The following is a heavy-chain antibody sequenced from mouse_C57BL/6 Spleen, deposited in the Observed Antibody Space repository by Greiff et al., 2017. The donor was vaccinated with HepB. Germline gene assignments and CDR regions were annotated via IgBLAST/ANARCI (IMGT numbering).Heavy chain of an antibody. CDR3: ARHGSDYGAMDY. D-gene: IGHD3-2*02. Sequence: EVKLVESGGDLVKPGGSLKLSCAASGFTFSSYGMSWVRQTPDKRLEWVATISSGGSYTYYPDSVKGRFTISRDNAKNTLYLQMSSLKSEDTAMYYCARHGSDYGAMDYWGQGTSVTVSS. CDR2: ISSGGSYT. V-gene: IGHV5-6*02. CDR1: GFTFSSYG. J-gene: IGHJ4*01.